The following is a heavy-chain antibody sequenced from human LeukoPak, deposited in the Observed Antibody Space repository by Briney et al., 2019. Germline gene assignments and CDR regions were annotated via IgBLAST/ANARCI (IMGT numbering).Heavy chain of an antibody. V-gene: IGHV1-3*01. Sequence: ASVKVSCKASGYTFTSYAMHWVRQAPGQRLEWMGWINAGNGNTKYSQKFQGRVTITRDTSASTAYMELSSLRSEDTAVYYCARPTPTYYDILTGYYKGDYFDYWGQGTLVTVSS. CDR3: ARPTPTYYDILTGYYKGDYFDY. CDR1: GYTFTSYA. CDR2: INAGNGNT. D-gene: IGHD3-9*01. J-gene: IGHJ4*02.